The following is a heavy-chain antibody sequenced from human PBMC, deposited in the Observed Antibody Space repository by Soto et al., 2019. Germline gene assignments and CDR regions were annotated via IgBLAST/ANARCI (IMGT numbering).Heavy chain of an antibody. D-gene: IGHD3-22*01. Sequence: QVQLVESGGGVVQPGRSLRLSCAASGFTFSTYAMQWVRQAPGKGLEWVAVISYDGSNKYYADSVKGRFTISRDNSKNTLYLQMNSLRAEDTAVYYCAKIHYYDSSGYYYIDYWGQGTLVTVSS. CDR3: AKIHYYDSSGYYYIDY. J-gene: IGHJ4*02. CDR2: ISYDGSNK. V-gene: IGHV3-30*18. CDR1: GFTFSTYA.